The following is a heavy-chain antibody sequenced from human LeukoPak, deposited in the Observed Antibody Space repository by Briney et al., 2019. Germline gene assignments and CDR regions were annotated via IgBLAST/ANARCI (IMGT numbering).Heavy chain of an antibody. V-gene: IGHV1-2*02. Sequence: ASVKVSCKASGYTFTGYYMHWVRQAPGQGLEWMGWINPNSGDTNYAQKFQGRVTVTRDTSISTAYMELSRLRSDDTVVYYCARVGSSGWYVHPTLDYWGQGTLLTVSS. J-gene: IGHJ4*02. D-gene: IGHD6-19*01. CDR2: INPNSGDT. CDR1: GYTFTGYY. CDR3: ARVGSSGWYVHPTLDY.